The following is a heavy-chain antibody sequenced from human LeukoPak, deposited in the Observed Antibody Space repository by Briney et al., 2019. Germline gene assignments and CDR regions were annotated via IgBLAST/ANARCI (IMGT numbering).Heavy chain of an antibody. CDR2: ISGSGGST. J-gene: IGHJ6*04. Sequence: GGSLRLSCAASGFTFSSYAMSWVRQAPGKGLEWVSAISGSGGSTYYADSVKGRFTISRDNSKNTLYLQMSSLRAEDTAVYYCAKDNNVAMVRGGLYGMDVWGKGTTVTVSS. CDR3: AKDNNVAMVRGGLYGMDV. CDR1: GFTFSSYA. D-gene: IGHD3-10*01. V-gene: IGHV3-23*01.